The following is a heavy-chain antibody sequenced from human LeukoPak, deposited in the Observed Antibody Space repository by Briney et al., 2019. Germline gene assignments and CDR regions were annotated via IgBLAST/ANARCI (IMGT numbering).Heavy chain of an antibody. D-gene: IGHD5-12*01. Sequence: PSETLSLTCSVSGGSIRSYYWSWIRQPPGKGLEWIGYIHYSGTTNYNPSLKSRVTISLDTSRNQFSLKLRSVTTADTAVYYCARHRVYSGSGEFDFWGQGTLVTVSS. CDR3: ARHRVYSGSGEFDF. CDR1: GGSIRSYY. V-gene: IGHV4-59*01. CDR2: IHYSGTT. J-gene: IGHJ4*02.